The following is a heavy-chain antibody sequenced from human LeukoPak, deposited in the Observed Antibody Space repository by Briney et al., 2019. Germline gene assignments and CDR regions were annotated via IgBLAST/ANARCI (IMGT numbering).Heavy chain of an antibody. Sequence: GRPLRLSCAASGFTFSSYGMHWVRQAPGKGLEWVAFIRYDGSNKYYADSVKGRFTISRDNSKNTLYLQMNSLRAEDTAVYYCAKDRGEHYYDSSGPLDYWGQGTLVTVSS. CDR2: IRYDGSNK. CDR1: GFTFSSYG. V-gene: IGHV3-30*02. D-gene: IGHD3-22*01. CDR3: AKDRGEHYYDSSGPLDY. J-gene: IGHJ4*02.